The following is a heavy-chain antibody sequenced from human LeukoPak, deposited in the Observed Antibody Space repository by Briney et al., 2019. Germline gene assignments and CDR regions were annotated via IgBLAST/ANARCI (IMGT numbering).Heavy chain of an antibody. CDR2: MYYSGTT. CDR3: ARLPGIVESGKAVDY. CDR1: GFTFSSYS. J-gene: IGHJ4*02. D-gene: IGHD6-19*01. V-gene: IGHV4-59*01. Sequence: GSLRLSCAASGFTFSSYSMNWIRQPPGKGLEWIGYMYYSGTTNYNPSLKSRVTISVDTSKNQFSLKLSSVTAADTAVYYCARLPGIVESGKAVDYWGQGTLVTVSS.